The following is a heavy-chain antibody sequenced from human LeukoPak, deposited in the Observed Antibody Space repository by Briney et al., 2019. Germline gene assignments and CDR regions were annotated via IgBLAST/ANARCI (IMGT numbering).Heavy chain of an antibody. Sequence: GASVKVSCKASGYTFTSYGISWVRQAPGQGLEWMGWISAYNGNTNYAQKLQGRVTMTTDTSTSTAFMELRSLRSDDTAVYYCARVGYYDSSMSEINPQVDYWGQGTLVTVSS. CDR3: ARVGYYDSSMSEINPQVDY. D-gene: IGHD3-22*01. CDR1: GYTFTSYG. CDR2: ISAYNGNT. J-gene: IGHJ4*02. V-gene: IGHV1-18*01.